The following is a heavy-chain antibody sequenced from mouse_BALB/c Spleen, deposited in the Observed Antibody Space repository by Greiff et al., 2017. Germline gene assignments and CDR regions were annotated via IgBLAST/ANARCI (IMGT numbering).Heavy chain of an antibody. V-gene: IGHV5-6*01. D-gene: IGHD2-1*01. Sequence: EVQLVESGGDLVKPGGSLKLSCAASGFTFSSYGMSWVRQTPDKRLEWVATISSGGSYTYYPDSVKGRFTISRDNAKNTLYLQMSSLKSEDTARYYCARPGNDYFDYWGQGTTLTVSS. J-gene: IGHJ2*01. CDR2: ISSGGSYT. CDR3: ARPGNDYFDY. CDR1: GFTFSSYG.